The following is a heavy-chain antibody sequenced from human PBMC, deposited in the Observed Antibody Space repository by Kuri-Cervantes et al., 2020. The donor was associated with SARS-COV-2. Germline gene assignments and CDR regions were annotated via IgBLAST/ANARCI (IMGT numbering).Heavy chain of an antibody. CDR1: GDSLNNYNYY. CDR3: ARGTTSDWDSYYYFEN. V-gene: IGHV4-39*07. D-gene: IGHD6-19*01. J-gene: IGHJ4*02. CDR2: IYYSGST. Sequence: GSLRLSCTVSGDSLNNYNYYWAWIRQPPGRGLEWIGSIYYSGSTYYNPSLKSRVTISIDTSKKQFSLNLSSVTAADTAVYYCARGTTSDWDSYYYFENWGRGTLVTVSS.